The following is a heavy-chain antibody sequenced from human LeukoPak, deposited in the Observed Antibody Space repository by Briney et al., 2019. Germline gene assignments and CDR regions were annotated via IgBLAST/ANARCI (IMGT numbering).Heavy chain of an antibody. Sequence: PGGSLRLSCVASGFTFSHYWMHWVRQVPGKGLEWVANINQDGTEKYYVDSVKGRFTISRDNARTSVYLQMNSLGAEDTSVYYCVRAIDVWGQGTTVTVSS. CDR3: VRAIDV. CDR2: INQDGTEK. J-gene: IGHJ6*02. V-gene: IGHV3-7*01. CDR1: GFTFSHYW.